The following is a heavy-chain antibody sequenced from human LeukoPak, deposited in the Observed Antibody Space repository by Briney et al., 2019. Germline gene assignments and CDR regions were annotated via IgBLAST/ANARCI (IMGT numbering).Heavy chain of an antibody. J-gene: IGHJ2*01. V-gene: IGHV3-48*03. CDR1: GFTFSTYE. D-gene: IGHD3-22*01. Sequence: GGSLRLSCTASGFTFSTYERNWVRQAPGKGLEWVSYISSSGSIIYYADSVKGRFTTSRDNVKNSLFLQMNSLRAEDTAVYYCAGKNYYDSSGYPDFGYFDLWGRGTLVTVSS. CDR3: AGKNYYDSSGYPDFGYFDL. CDR2: ISSSGSII.